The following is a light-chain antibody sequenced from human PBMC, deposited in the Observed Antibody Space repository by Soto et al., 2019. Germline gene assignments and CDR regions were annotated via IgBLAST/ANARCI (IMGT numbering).Light chain of an antibody. Sequence: DIQMTQSPSTLSASVGDTVTVTCRASQSVSGWLAWYQQKPGEAPKLLIYKASSLESGVPSRFSGSGSGTGFTLTINSLQADDFATYYCQQYDNYPLTFGGGTKVDI. CDR1: QSVSGW. V-gene: IGKV1-5*03. CDR2: KAS. J-gene: IGKJ4*01. CDR3: QQYDNYPLT.